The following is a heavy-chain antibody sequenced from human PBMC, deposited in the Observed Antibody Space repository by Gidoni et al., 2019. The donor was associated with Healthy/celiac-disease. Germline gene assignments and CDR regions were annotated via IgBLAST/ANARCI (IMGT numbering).Heavy chain of an antibody. CDR2: INPNSGGT. CDR1: GYPFTGYY. J-gene: IGHJ6*02. V-gene: IGHV1-2*02. D-gene: IGHD2-2*01. CDR3: ARGDCSSTSCYWARGYYYYYGMDV. Sequence: QVQLVQSGAEVKKPGASVKVSCKASGYPFTGYYMHWVRQAPGQGLEWMGWINPNSGGTNYAQKFQGRVTMTRDTSSSTAYMELSRLRSDDTAVYYCARGDCSSTSCYWARGYYYYYGMDVWGQGTTVTVSS.